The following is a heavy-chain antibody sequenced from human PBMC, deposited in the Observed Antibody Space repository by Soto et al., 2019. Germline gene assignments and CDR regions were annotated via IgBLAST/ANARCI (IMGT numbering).Heavy chain of an antibody. CDR2: ISSSGNTI. J-gene: IGHJ4*02. V-gene: IGHV3-11*01. CDR3: AKVGSVNLYCPVVS. D-gene: IGHD2-15*01. CDR1: GFTFSDYY. Sequence: QVQLVESGGGLVKTSGSLRIACAASGFTFSDYYMSWVRQAPGKGLEWVSYISSSGNTIYYADSVKGPFTISRDNGKNSGDLQMDRLGAGDPGLYFCAKVGSVNLYCPVVSWGQGNLVTVSS.